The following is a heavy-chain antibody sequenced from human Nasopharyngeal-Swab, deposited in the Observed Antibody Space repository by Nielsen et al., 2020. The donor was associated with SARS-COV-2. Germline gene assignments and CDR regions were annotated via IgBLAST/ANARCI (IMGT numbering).Heavy chain of an antibody. CDR3: ARGGGYVDAFDI. CDR1: GFTFSSYA. D-gene: IGHD3-16*01. J-gene: IGHJ3*02. V-gene: IGHV3-30-3*01. Sequence: EGSLRLSCAASGFTFSSYAMHWVRQAPGKGLEWVAVISYDGSNKYYADSVKGRFTISRDNSKNTLYLQMNSLRAEDTAVYYCARGGGYVDAFDIWGQGTMVTVSS. CDR2: ISYDGSNK.